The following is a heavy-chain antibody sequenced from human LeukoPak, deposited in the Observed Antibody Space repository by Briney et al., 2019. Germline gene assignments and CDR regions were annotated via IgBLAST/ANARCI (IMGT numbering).Heavy chain of an antibody. CDR3: ATQGRRAMLGI. J-gene: IGHJ3*02. CDR2: ISGSGSSV. CDR1: GFTFSSYA. V-gene: IGHV3-21*01. Sequence: GGSLRLSCAASGFTFSSYAMTWVRQAPGKGLEWVSGISGSGSSVYYADSVKGRFTISRDNAKNSLYLQMNSLRAEDTAVYYCATQGRRAMLGIWGQGTMVTVSS. D-gene: IGHD3-10*02.